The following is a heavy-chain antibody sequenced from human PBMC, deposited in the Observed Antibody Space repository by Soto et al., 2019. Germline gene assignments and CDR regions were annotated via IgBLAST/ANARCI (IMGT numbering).Heavy chain of an antibody. CDR1: GYTFTSYG. J-gene: IGHJ5*02. V-gene: IGHV1-18*01. CDR2: ISAYNGNT. CDR3: ARDRRPSSHRNWFGP. Sequence: ASVKVSCKASGYTFTSYGISWVRQAPGQGLEWMGWISAYNGNTNYAQKLQGRVTMTTDTSTSTAYMELRSLRSDDTAVYYCARDRRPSSHRNWFGPWGQGTLVTVSS.